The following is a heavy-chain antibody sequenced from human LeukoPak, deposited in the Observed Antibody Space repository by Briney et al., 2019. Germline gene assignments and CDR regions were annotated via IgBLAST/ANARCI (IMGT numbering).Heavy chain of an antibody. J-gene: IGHJ6*03. CDR2: IYYSGST. CDR1: GYSISSGYY. Sequence: PSETLSLTCTVSGYSISSGYYWGWIRQPPGKGLGWIGSIYYSGSTYYNPSLKSRVSISVDTSRNQLSLNLSSVTAADTAVYYCGRPRYYYYHMDVWGKGTTVTVSS. CDR3: GRPRYYYYHMDV. V-gene: IGHV4-38-2*02.